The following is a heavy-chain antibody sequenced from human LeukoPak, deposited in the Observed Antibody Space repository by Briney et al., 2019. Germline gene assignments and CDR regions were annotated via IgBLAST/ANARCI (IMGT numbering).Heavy chain of an antibody. CDR1: GFTVSSNY. CDR3: ARDYGAPVSFDY. V-gene: IGHV3-66*01. J-gene: IGHJ4*02. CDR2: ISSGGST. Sequence: PGGSLRLSCAASGFTVSSNYMSWVRQAPGKGLEWVSVISSGGSTYYADSVKGRFTISRDNSKNTLYLQMNSLRAEDTAVYYCARDYGAPVSFDYWGQGTLVTISS. D-gene: IGHD4/OR15-4a*01.